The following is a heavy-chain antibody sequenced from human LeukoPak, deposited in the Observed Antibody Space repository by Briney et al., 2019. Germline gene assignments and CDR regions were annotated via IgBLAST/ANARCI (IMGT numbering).Heavy chain of an antibody. V-gene: IGHV1-46*01. Sequence: ASVKVSCKASGYTFTSYYMHWVRQAPGQGLEWMGIINPSGGSTSYAQKFQGRVTMTGDTSTSTVYMDLSSLRSEDTAVYYCARDGDKYSSGWYTFIYYWGQGTLVTVSS. D-gene: IGHD6-19*01. CDR3: ARDGDKYSSGWYTFIYY. J-gene: IGHJ4*02. CDR2: INPSGGST. CDR1: GYTFTSYY.